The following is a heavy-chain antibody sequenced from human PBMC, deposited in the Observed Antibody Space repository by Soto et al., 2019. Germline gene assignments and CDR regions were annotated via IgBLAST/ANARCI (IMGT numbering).Heavy chain of an antibody. J-gene: IGHJ6*03. Sequence: QVQLQQWGAGLLKPSETLSLTCAVYGGSFSGYYWSWIRQPPGKGLEWIGEINHSGSTNYNPSLKRRVTISVDTSKNQFSLKLSSVTAADTAVYYCASRSSGWYERGYYYYMDVWGKGTTVTVSS. V-gene: IGHV4-34*01. CDR3: ASRSSGWYERGYYYYMDV. CDR2: INHSGST. CDR1: GGSFSGYY. D-gene: IGHD6-19*01.